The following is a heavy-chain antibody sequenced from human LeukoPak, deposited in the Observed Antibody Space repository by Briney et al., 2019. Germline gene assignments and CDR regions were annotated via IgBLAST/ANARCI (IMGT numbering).Heavy chain of an antibody. CDR1: GFTFSDYY. V-gene: IGHV3-11*01. J-gene: IGHJ6*02. CDR2: ISSGGTTI. D-gene: IGHD1-26*01. Sequence: PGGSLRLFCAASGFTFSDYYMSWIRQAPGKGLEWVSYISSGGTTIYYADSVKGRFTISRDNAKNSLYLQMNSLRAEDTAVYYCAPQVRVGVTPMDVWGQGTTVTVSS. CDR3: APQVRVGVTPMDV.